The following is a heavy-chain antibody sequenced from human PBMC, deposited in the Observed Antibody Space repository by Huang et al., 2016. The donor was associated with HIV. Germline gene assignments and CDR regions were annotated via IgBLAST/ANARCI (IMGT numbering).Heavy chain of an antibody. V-gene: IGHV3-30*14. Sequence: AVSGFTFHDHPMHWVRQAPGKGLEWVAVISFDGRNNFYADFVRGRFTISRDNSKNILYLQLNSLTPADTSIYYCARDTTTVAGLDFWGQGALVTVSS. CDR3: ARDTTTVAGLDF. D-gene: IGHD6-19*01. CDR1: GFTFHDHP. CDR2: ISFDGRNN. J-gene: IGHJ4*02.